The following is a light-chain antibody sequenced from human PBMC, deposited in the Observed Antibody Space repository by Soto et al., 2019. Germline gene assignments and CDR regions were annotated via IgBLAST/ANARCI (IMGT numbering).Light chain of an antibody. Sequence: QSALTQPASVFGSPGQSITFSCTGTSSDVGGYNFVSWYQQHPGKAPKLMIYEVSSRPSGVSNRFSGSKSGNTASLTISGLQPKDEAHYYCSSYTTSTTVVFGTGTKLTVL. CDR1: SSDVGGYNF. V-gene: IGLV2-14*03. CDR2: EVS. J-gene: IGLJ1*01. CDR3: SSYTTSTTVV.